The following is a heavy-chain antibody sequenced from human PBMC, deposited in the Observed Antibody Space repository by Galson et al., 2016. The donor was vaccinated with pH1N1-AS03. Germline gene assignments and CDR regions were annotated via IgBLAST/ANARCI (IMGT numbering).Heavy chain of an antibody. CDR1: GGSISSSTHY. J-gene: IGHJ5*02. CDR2: IYYSGST. V-gene: IGHV4-39*01. D-gene: IGHD6-19*01. CDR3: ARNCTTGIAVAGTTNWFDP. Sequence: SETLSLTCSVSGGSISSSTHYWAWIRQPPGKGLEWIGSIYYSGSTHYNLSHKSRVIISVDTSKNQLYLKLNSVTAEDTAVYYCARNCTTGIAVAGTTNWFDPWGQGTLVTVSS.